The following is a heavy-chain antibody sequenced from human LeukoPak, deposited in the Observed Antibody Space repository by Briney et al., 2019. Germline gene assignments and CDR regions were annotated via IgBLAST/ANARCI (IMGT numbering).Heavy chain of an antibody. D-gene: IGHD6-19*01. V-gene: IGHV3-64*02. CDR1: GFTFRNFA. CDR2: LRSDGATT. Sequence: GGSLGLSCAASGFTFRNFAMHWVRQAPGKGLEYVSALRSDGATTYADAVKGRFIISRDNSKNTLYLQMGSLRSEDMGVYYCARARRSGQQSYYFDYWGQGTPVTVSS. CDR3: ARARRSGQQSYYFDY. J-gene: IGHJ4*02.